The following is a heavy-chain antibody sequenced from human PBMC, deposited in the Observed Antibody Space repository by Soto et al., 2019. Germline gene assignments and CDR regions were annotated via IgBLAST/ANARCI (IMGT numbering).Heavy chain of an antibody. CDR1: GFTFDDYA. D-gene: IGHD2-8*01. CDR2: ISWVSRSI. V-gene: IGHV3-9*01. CDR3: PKVMLGVARHTNFAFDL. J-gene: IGHJ2*01. Sequence: EVQLVESGGGLVQPGRSLRLSCAASGFTFDDYAMHWVRQAPGKGLECVSGISWVSRSIAYADSVRGRSTISRDNAKIFLYLQMHGLRPEGTSLYYCPKVMLGVARHTNFAFDLCGRGTLVSVSS.